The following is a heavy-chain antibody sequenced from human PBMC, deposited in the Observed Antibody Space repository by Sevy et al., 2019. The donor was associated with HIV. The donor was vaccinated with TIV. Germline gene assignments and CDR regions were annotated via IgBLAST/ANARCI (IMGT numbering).Heavy chain of an antibody. J-gene: IGHJ4*02. Sequence: GGSLRLSCAVSGFTFNNYGMHWVRQAPGEGLEWVALIWYDGSNKYYAYSVKGRFTISRDNVKNTLFLDMNSMSAEDTAIYYCAKDAGTYYLTYYFDSWGQGTLVTVSS. D-gene: IGHD1-26*01. CDR1: GFTFNNYG. V-gene: IGHV3-33*06. CDR3: AKDAGTYYLTYYFDS. CDR2: IWYDGSNK.